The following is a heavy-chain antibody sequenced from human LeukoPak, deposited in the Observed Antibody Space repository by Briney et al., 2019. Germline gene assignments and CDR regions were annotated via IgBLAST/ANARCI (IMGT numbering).Heavy chain of an antibody. Sequence: SETLSLTCAVYGGSFSGYYWSWVRQPPGKGLEWIGEINHSGSTNYNPSLKSRVTISVDTSKNQFSLKLSSVTAADTAVYYCATDDYCGSGSYDYWGQGTLVTVSS. CDR2: INHSGST. J-gene: IGHJ4*02. CDR3: ATDDYCGSGSYDY. D-gene: IGHD3-10*01. CDR1: GGSFSGYY. V-gene: IGHV4-34*01.